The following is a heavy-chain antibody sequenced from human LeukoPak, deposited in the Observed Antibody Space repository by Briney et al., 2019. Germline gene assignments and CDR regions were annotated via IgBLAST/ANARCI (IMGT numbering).Heavy chain of an antibody. CDR2: IIPIFGTA. D-gene: IGHD5-12*01. CDR1: GGTFSSCA. CDR3: ARVGSDIVATSYFDY. Sequence: SVKVSCKASGGTFSSCAISWVRQAPGQGLEWMGGIIPIFGTANYAQKFQGRVTITADESTSTAHMELSSLRSEDTAVYYCARVGSDIVATSYFDYWGQGTLVTVSS. V-gene: IGHV1-69*01. J-gene: IGHJ4*02.